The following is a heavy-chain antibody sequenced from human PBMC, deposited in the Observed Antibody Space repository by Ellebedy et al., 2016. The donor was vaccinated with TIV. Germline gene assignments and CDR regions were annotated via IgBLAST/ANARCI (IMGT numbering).Heavy chain of an antibody. CDR2: INPSDGDT. D-gene: IGHD6-6*01. CDR1: GYTFTSYY. V-gene: IGHV1-46*01. J-gene: IGHJ4*02. CDR3: ARTPRIAARYPYEY. Sequence: ASVKVSCXASGYTFTSYYLHWVRQAPGQRLEWMGIINPSDGDTRYAQKFQGRVTMTRDTSTRRVYMELSSLRSDVAAVYYCARTPRIAARYPYEYWGQGTLVTVSS.